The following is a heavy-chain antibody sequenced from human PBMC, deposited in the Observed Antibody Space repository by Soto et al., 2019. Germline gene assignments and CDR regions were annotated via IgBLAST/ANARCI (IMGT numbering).Heavy chain of an antibody. Sequence: QVQLVQSGAEVKKPGSSVKVSCKASGGTFSSYAISWVRQAPGQGLEWMGGIIPIFGTANYAQKLQGRVTITADKSTSTAYMELSSLRSEDTAVYYCARGSLLWFGGGARSGMDVWGQGTTVTVSS. CDR3: ARGSLLWFGGGARSGMDV. CDR1: GGTFSSYA. V-gene: IGHV1-69*06. J-gene: IGHJ6*02. D-gene: IGHD3-10*01. CDR2: IIPIFGTA.